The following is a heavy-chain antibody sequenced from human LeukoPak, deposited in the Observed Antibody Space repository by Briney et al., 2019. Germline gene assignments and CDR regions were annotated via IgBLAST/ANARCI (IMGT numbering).Heavy chain of an antibody. D-gene: IGHD3-22*01. J-gene: IGHJ2*01. CDR3: ARDRDYDSSGYYHYWYFDL. CDR2: IYYSGST. CDR1: GGSISSYY. V-gene: IGHV4-59*01. Sequence: SETLSLTCTVSGGSISSYYWSWILQPPGKGLEWIGYIYYSGSTNYNPSLKSRVTISVDTSKNQFSLKLSSVTAADTAVYYCARDRDYDSSGYYHYWYFDLWGRGTLVTVSS.